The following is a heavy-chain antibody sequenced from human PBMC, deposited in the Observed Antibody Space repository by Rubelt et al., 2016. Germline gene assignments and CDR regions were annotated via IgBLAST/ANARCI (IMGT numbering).Heavy chain of an antibody. D-gene: IGHD3-3*01. CDR3: ARDAAGRFFDI. J-gene: IGHJ3*02. V-gene: IGHV4-59*01. CDR1: GGSIGMCY. CDR2: VYYSGST. Sequence: QVQLQESGPGLVKPSETLSLTCSVSGGSIGMCYWSWIRQPPGKGLEWMGYVYYSGSTTYNPSLKSRVTISVNTSKKQFSLNLSSVTAADTAVYYCARDAAGRFFDIWGQGIMVTVSS.